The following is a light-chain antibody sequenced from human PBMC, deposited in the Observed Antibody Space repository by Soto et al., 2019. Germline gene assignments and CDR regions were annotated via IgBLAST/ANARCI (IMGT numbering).Light chain of an antibody. CDR1: QTVSSSY. V-gene: IGKV3-20*01. CDR2: DAS. CDR3: QQYGRSPWT. Sequence: EIVLTQSPGTLSLSPGDRATLSCRASQTVSSSYLAWYQQKPDQAPRLLIYDASSRATGIPDRFSGSGSGTDFTLTISRLEPEDFAVYYCQQYGRSPWTFGQGTKVEVK. J-gene: IGKJ1*01.